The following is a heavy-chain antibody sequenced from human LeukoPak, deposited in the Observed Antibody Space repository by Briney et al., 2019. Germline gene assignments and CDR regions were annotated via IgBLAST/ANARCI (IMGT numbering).Heavy chain of an antibody. CDR1: GFTFSDCS. D-gene: IGHD2/OR15-2a*01. V-gene: IGHV3-23*01. Sequence: GGSLRLSCAASGFTFSDCSLTWVRQIPGKGLEWVSTVTTDTGPTYYTDSVKGRFTVSRDSSKNTLYLQMNSLRAEDTAVYFCARRMTATSKCFDYWGQGTLVTVSS. CDR2: VTTDTGPT. CDR3: ARRMTATSKCFDY. J-gene: IGHJ4*02.